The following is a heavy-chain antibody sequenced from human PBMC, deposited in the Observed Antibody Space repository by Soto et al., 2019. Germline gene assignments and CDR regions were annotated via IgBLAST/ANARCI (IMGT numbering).Heavy chain of an antibody. Sequence: QVQLVQSGAEVKKVGFSVKVSCKASGGTFSSSAMSWLRQAPGQGLEWMGGITPTFGAVNYAQKFQGRLTSTADEFTDTAYMELSSLTSENSAVYYCATDRRTSSLWFDTWGQGTLVTVSS. CDR1: GGTFSSSA. V-gene: IGHV1-69*12. J-gene: IGHJ5*02. CDR2: ITPTFGAV. CDR3: ATDRRTSSLWFDT. D-gene: IGHD3-16*01.